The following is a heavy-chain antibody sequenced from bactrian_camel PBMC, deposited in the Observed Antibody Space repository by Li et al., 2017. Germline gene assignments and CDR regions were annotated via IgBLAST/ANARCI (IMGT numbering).Heavy chain of an antibody. CDR2: ISRGRTT. V-gene: IGHV3S40*01. D-gene: IGHD1*01. CDR1: GFTFSITA. Sequence: DVQLVESGGGLVLPGGSLRLSCAASGFTFSITAMTWVRQAPGKGLEWVSTISRGRTTYYADSVKGRFTVSRNKAENTVTLQMNNLKPEDTAMYLCAADDFRTAAKQTIDERDFVYWGQGNQVTVS. CDR3: AADDFRTAAKQTIDERDFVY. J-gene: IGHJ6*01.